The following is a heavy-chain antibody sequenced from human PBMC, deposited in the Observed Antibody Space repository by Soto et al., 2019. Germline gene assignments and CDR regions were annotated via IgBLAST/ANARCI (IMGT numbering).Heavy chain of an antibody. D-gene: IGHD6-13*01. CDR2: ISAYNGNT. V-gene: IGHV1-18*01. Sequence: ASVKVSCKASGYTFPSYGISWVRQAPGQGLEWMGWISAYNGNTNYAQKLQGRVTMTTDTSTSTAYMELRSLRSDDTAVYYCARVSWYDDYYYGMDVWGQGTTVTVSS. J-gene: IGHJ6*02. CDR1: GYTFPSYG. CDR3: ARVSWYDDYYYGMDV.